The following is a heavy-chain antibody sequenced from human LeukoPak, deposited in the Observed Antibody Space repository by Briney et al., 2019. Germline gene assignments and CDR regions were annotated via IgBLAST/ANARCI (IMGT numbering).Heavy chain of an antibody. D-gene: IGHD2-21*02. CDR2: ISGSGGST. V-gene: IGHV3-23*01. CDR3: AKPSDYCGGDCSYFDY. J-gene: IGHJ4*02. CDR1: GFTFSSYA. Sequence: PGGSLRLSCAASGFTFSSYAMSWVRQAPGKGLEWVSAISGSGGSTYYADSVKGRFTISRDNSKSTLYLQMNSLRAEDTAVYYCAKPSDYCGGDCSYFDYWGQGTLVTVSS.